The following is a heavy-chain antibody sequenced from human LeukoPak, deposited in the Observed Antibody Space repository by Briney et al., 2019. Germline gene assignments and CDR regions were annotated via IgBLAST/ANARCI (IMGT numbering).Heavy chain of an antibody. Sequence: SGGSLRLSCAGAGFIFTDVWMSWVRQAPGKGLEWVGRIKSKSDGGTIDYAAPVKGRITVSRDDSRKTLSLELNNLKTEEAGVYYCTTDLGYWGQGTLVTVSS. CDR3: TTDLGY. J-gene: IGHJ4*02. CDR1: GFIFTDVW. CDR2: IKSKSDGGTI. V-gene: IGHV3-15*01.